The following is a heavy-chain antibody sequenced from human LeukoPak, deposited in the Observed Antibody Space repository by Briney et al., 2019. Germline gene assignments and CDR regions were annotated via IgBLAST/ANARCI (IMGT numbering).Heavy chain of an antibody. D-gene: IGHD6-13*01. CDR1: GFSLSTSGVG. Sequence: SGPTLVKSTQTLTLTCTFSGFSLSTSGVGVGWIRQPPGKALEWLALIYWADDKRYSPSLKSRLTTTKDTSKNQVVLTMTNMDPVDTATYYCAHAAAGTDFDYWGQGTLVTVSS. CDR3: AHAAAGTDFDY. J-gene: IGHJ4*02. CDR2: IYWADDK. V-gene: IGHV2-5*02.